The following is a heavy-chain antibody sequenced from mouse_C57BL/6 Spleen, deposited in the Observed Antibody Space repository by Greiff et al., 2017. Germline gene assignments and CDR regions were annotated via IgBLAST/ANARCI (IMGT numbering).Heavy chain of an antibody. V-gene: IGHV5-4*01. J-gene: IGHJ2*01. CDR3: ARDSRDYDGDYFDY. CDR2: ISDGGSYT. Sequence: EVNVVESGGGLVKPGGSLKLSCAASGFTFSSYAMSWVRQTPEKRLEWVATISDGGSYTYYPDNVKGRFTISRDNAKNNLYLQMSHLKSEDTAMYYCARDSRDYDGDYFDYWGQGTTLTVSS. D-gene: IGHD2-4*01. CDR1: GFTFSSYA.